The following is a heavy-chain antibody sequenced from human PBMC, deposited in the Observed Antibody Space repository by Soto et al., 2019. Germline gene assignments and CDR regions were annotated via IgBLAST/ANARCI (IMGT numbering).Heavy chain of an antibody. D-gene: IGHD5-12*01. CDR1: GFTFSSYW. CDR2: IKQDGSEK. Sequence: GGSLRLSCATSGFTFSSYWMNWVRRAPGKGLEWVANIKQDGSEKYYVDSVKGRFTISRDNAKNSLYLQMNSLRAEDTAVYYCASEPGGRSSGYEDYWGQGTLVTVSS. CDR3: ASEPGGRSSGYEDY. V-gene: IGHV3-7*01. J-gene: IGHJ4*02.